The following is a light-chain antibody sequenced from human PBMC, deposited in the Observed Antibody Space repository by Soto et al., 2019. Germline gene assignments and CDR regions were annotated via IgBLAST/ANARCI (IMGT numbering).Light chain of an antibody. J-gene: IGLJ3*02. V-gene: IGLV2-14*03. CDR1: RGDVGGYNY. CDR2: DVS. Sequence: QSVLTQPASVSGSPGQSITISCTGTRGDVGGYNYVSWYQQHPGKAPKLLIYDVSNRPSRVSNRFSGFKSGNTASLTISGLQAEDEADYYCSSYTNTDALAFGGGTKLTVL. CDR3: SSYTNTDALA.